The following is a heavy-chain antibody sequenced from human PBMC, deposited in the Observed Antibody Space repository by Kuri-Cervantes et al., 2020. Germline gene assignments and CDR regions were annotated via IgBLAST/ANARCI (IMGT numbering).Heavy chain of an antibody. J-gene: IGHJ5*02. Sequence: GESLKISCAASGFTFSNSDMSWVRQAPGKGLEWVSVIYSGGSTYYADSVNGRFTLSRDNYKNTLYLQMNSLRAEDTAVYYCARDRESGYDYVWGSYRVYNWFDPWGQGTLVTVSS. CDR3: ARDRESGYDYVWGSYRVYNWFDP. CDR1: GFTFSNSD. V-gene: IGHV3-66*01. CDR2: IYSGGST. D-gene: IGHD3-16*02.